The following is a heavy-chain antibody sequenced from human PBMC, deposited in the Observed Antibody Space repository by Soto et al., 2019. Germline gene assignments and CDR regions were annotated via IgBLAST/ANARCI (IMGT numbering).Heavy chain of an antibody. CDR3: AKGVVPHVWGSYRYKDYFDY. CDR2: ISGSGGST. J-gene: IGHJ4*02. Sequence: GGSLRLSCAASGFTFSSYAMSWVRQAPGKGLEWVSAISGSGGSTYYADSVKGRFTISRENSKNTLYLQMNSLRAEDTAVYYCAKGVVPHVWGSYRYKDYFDYWGQGTLVTVSS. V-gene: IGHV3-23*01. D-gene: IGHD3-16*02. CDR1: GFTFSSYA.